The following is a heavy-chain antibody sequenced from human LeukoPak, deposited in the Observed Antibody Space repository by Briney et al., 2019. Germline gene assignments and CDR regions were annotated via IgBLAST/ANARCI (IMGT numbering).Heavy chain of an antibody. CDR2: INPSGGST. D-gene: IGHD6-13*01. V-gene: IGHV1-46*01. Sequence: ASVKVSCKASGYTFTSYYMHWVRQAPGQELEWMGIINPSGGSTSYAQKFQGRVTMTRDMSTSTVYMELSSLRSEDTAVYYCARSSGGIAAAGDYWGQGTLVTVSS. CDR3: ARSSGGIAAAGDY. J-gene: IGHJ4*02. CDR1: GYTFTSYY.